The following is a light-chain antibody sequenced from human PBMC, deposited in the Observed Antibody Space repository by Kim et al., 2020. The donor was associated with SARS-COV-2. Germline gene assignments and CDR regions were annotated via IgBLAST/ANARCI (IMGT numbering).Light chain of an antibody. J-gene: IGLJ3*02. CDR3: NSRDNSGDHVV. V-gene: IGLV3-19*01. Sequence: SSELTQDPAVSVALGQTVRLTCQGDSLRTYYASWYQQKPGQAPILVFYGRNNRPSGIPDRFSGSSSGNTASLTVTGAQAVDEADYYCNSRDNSGDHVVFGGGTKLIVL. CDR2: GRN. CDR1: SLRTYY.